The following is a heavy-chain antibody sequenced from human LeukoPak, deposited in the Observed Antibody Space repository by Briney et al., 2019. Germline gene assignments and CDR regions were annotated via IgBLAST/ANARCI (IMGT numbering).Heavy chain of an antibody. J-gene: IGHJ4*02. D-gene: IGHD1-26*01. CDR3: ARVFARGGEISGSYYY. V-gene: IGHV1-69*05. Sequence: SVKVSCKASGGTFSSYAISWVRQAPGQGLESMGGIIPMFGTANYAQKFQGRVTITTDESTSTAYMELSSLGSEDTAMYYCARVFARGGEISGSYYYWGQGTLVTVSS. CDR2: IIPMFGTA. CDR1: GGTFSSYA.